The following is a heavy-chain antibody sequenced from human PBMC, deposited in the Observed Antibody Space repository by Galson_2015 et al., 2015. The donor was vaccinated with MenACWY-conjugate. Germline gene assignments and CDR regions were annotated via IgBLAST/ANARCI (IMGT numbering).Heavy chain of an antibody. CDR1: GGSMSSGGYY. CDR3: ARAHVLGSGTYGRDF. CDR2: INHSGSA. J-gene: IGHJ4*02. V-gene: IGHV4-39*07. Sequence: SETLSLTCAVSGGSMSSGGYYWGWLRQSPGKGLEWIGEINHSGSANYNPSLKSRVTISVDTSKNQFSLKLTSVTAADTAVYYCARAHVLGSGTYGRDFWGQGILVTVSS. D-gene: IGHD3-10*01.